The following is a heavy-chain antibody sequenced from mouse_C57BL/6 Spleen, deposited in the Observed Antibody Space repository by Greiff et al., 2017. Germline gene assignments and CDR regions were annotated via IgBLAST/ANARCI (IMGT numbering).Heavy chain of an antibody. CDR2: IYPGDGDT. CDR1: GYAFSSYW. Sequence: VKLMESGAELVKPGASVKISCKASGYAFSSYWMNWVKQRPGKGLEWIGQIYPGDGDTNYNGKFKGKATFTADTSSNTAYMQLSSLTTEDSAIYYCARRGYYGSSWYFDVWGTGTTVTVSS. CDR3: ARRGYYGSSWYFDV. V-gene: IGHV1-80*01. J-gene: IGHJ1*03. D-gene: IGHD1-1*01.